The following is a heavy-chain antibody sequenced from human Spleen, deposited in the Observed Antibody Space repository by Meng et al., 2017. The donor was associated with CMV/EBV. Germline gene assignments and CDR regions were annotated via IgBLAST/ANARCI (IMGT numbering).Heavy chain of an antibody. Sequence: GESLKISCAASGFTFSSYSMSWVRQAPGKGLEWVSSISTSSSHIYYADSVKGRFTISRDNAKNSLYLQMNSLRAEDTAVYYCAKIITIFGGAFDIWGQGTMVTVSS. CDR1: GFTFSSYS. CDR2: ISTSSSHI. CDR3: AKIITIFGGAFDI. D-gene: IGHD3-3*01. J-gene: IGHJ3*02. V-gene: IGHV3-21*01.